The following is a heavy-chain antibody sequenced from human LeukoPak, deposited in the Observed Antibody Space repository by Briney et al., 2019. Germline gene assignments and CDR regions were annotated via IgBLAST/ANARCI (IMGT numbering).Heavy chain of an antibody. CDR1: GFTFSSYS. CDR3: ARLYCSSSSCHTLHYYYMDV. D-gene: IGHD2-2*02. J-gene: IGHJ6*03. V-gene: IGHV3-21*01. CDR2: ISSSSSYI. Sequence: PGGSLRLSCAASGFTFSSYSMNWVRQAPGKGLEWVSSISSSSSYIYYADSVKGRFTISRDNAKNSVYLQMNSLRAEDTALYYCARLYCSSSSCHTLHYYYMDVWGKGTTVTVSS.